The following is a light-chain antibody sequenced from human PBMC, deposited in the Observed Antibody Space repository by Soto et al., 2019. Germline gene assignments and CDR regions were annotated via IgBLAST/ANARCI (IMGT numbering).Light chain of an antibody. CDR1: QSISSW. Sequence: DIQMTQSPSTLSASFGDRVTITCRASQSISSWLAWYQQKPGKAPKLLIYKASGLESGVPSRFSGSASGTEFTLTISSLQPDDFATYYCQQYDNYPLTFGGGTRWIS. CDR3: QQYDNYPLT. CDR2: KAS. J-gene: IGKJ4*01. V-gene: IGKV1-5*03.